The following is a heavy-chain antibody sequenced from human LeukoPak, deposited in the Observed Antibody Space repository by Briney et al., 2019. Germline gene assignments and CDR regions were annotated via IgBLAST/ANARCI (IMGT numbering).Heavy chain of an antibody. V-gene: IGHV1-18*01. CDR2: ISAYNGNT. CDR3: ARYCSSTSCYYYFDY. CDR1: GYTFTSYG. J-gene: IGHJ4*02. D-gene: IGHD2-2*01. Sequence: GASVKASCKASGYTFTSYGISWVRQAPGQGLEWMGWISAYNGNTNCAQKLQGRVTMTTDTSTSTAYMELRSLRSDDTAVYYCARYCSSTSCYYYFDYWGQGTLVTVSS.